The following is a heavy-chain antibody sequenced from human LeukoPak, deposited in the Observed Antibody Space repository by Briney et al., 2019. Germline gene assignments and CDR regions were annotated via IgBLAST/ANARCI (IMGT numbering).Heavy chain of an antibody. V-gene: IGHV4-34*01. CDR2: INHSGST. Sequence: SETLSLTCAVYGGSFSGYYWSWIREPPGKGLEWIGEINHSGSTNYNPSLKSRVTISVDTSKNQFSLKLSSVTAADTAVYYCARGLGVRGVIITYNWFDPWGQGTLVTVSS. D-gene: IGHD3-10*01. CDR3: ARGLGVRGVIITYNWFDP. J-gene: IGHJ5*02. CDR1: GGSFSGYY.